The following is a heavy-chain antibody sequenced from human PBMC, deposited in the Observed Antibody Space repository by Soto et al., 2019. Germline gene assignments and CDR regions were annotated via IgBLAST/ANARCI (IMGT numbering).Heavy chain of an antibody. CDR2: INAGNGNT. J-gene: IGHJ4*02. Sequence: ASVKVSCKASGYTFTSYAMHWVRQAPGQRLEWMGWINAGNGNTKYSQKFQGRVTITRDTSASTAYMELSSLRSEDTAVYYCARDSTYGSGSYRPWSHLRPPEYYFDYWGQGTLVTVSS. CDR3: ARDSTYGSGSYRPWSHLRPPEYYFDY. CDR1: GYTFTSYA. V-gene: IGHV1-3*01. D-gene: IGHD3-10*01.